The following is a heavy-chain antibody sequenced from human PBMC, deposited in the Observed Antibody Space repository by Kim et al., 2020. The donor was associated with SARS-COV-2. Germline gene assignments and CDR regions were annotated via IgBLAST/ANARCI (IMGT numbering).Heavy chain of an antibody. D-gene: IGHD6-19*01. CDR1: GGSINSGAYY. J-gene: IGHJ4*01. CDR2: SYHTGKT. CDR3: AGSIAVAGLYYFDF. Sequence: SETLSLTCSVSGGSINSGAYYWGWVRQPPGKGLEWLATSYHTGKTFYSASLKTRVSMSMDPSKNQLSLRLGSVTAADTATYFCAGSIAVAGLYYFDFWG. V-gene: IGHV4-39*01.